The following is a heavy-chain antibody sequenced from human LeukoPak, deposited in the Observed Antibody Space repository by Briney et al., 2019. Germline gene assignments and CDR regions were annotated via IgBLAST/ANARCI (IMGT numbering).Heavy chain of an antibody. D-gene: IGHD6-19*01. Sequence: SGGSLRLSCAASGFTFSSYWMSWVRQAPGKGLEWVANIKQDGSEKYYVDSVKGRFTISRDNAKNSLYLQMNSLKAEDTAVYYCAKERNLEIAVAGTIFDYWGQGTLVTVSS. V-gene: IGHV3-7*01. CDR1: GFTFSSYW. CDR3: AKERNLEIAVAGTIFDY. J-gene: IGHJ4*02. CDR2: IKQDGSEK.